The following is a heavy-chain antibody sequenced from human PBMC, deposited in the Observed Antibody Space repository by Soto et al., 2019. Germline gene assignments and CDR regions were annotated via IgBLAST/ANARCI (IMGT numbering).Heavy chain of an antibody. V-gene: IGHV3-73*01. D-gene: IGHD3-3*01. Sequence: GGSLRLSCAASGFTFSGSAMHWVRQASGKGLEWVGRIRSKANSYATAYAASVKGRFTISRDDSKNTAYLQMNSLKTEDTAVYYCTRPAGYDFWSGYSSYYYYYGMDVWGQGTTVTVSS. J-gene: IGHJ6*02. CDR1: GFTFSGSA. CDR3: TRPAGYDFWSGYSSYYYYYGMDV. CDR2: IRSKANSYAT.